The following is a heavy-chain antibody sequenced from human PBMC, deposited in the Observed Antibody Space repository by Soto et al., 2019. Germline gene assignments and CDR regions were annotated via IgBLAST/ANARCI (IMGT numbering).Heavy chain of an antibody. CDR3: ARSQGSSTSLEIYYYYYYGMDV. J-gene: IGHJ6*02. Sequence: QVQLVQSGAEVKKPGSSLKVSCKASGGTFSSYAISWVRHAPGQGLEWMGGIIPISGTANYAQKFQGRVTIPADESTSTAYMELSSLRSEDTAVYYCARSQGSSTSLEIYYYYYYGMDVWGQGTTVTVSS. D-gene: IGHD2-2*01. CDR1: GGTFSSYA. V-gene: IGHV1-69*01. CDR2: IIPISGTA.